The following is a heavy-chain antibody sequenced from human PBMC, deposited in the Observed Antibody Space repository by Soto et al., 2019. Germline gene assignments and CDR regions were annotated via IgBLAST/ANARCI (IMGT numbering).Heavy chain of an antibody. CDR3: ARDGSGYDYDY. CDR1: GYTFTSYA. V-gene: IGHV1-3*01. D-gene: IGHD5-12*01. Sequence: QVQLVQSGAEVKKPGASVKVSCKASGYTFTSYAMHWVRQAPGQRLEWMGWINAGNGNTKYSQKFQGRVTITRDTSASTAYMERSSLRSEDTSVYDCARDGSGYDYDYWGQGTLVTVSS. CDR2: INAGNGNT. J-gene: IGHJ4*02.